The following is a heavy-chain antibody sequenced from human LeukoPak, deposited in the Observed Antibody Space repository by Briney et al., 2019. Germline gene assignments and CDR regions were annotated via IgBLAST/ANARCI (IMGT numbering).Heavy chain of an antibody. CDR3: TRDRSRAEDH. Sequence: GGSLRLSCAASGFTFSGHWMSWVRQAPGGGLEWVANINQGGSDKYYVDSVKGRFTISRDNANNLLYLQMNSLRGEDTDVYYCTRDRSRAEDHWGQGTLVTVSS. CDR2: INQGGSDK. CDR1: GFTFSGHW. D-gene: IGHD1-14*01. V-gene: IGHV3-7*01. J-gene: IGHJ4*02.